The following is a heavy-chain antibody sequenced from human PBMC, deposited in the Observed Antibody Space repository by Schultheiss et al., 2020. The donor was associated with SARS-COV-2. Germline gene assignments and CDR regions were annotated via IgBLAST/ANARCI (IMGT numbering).Heavy chain of an antibody. D-gene: IGHD6-19*01. Sequence: GGSLRLSCAASGFTFSSYAMSWVRQAPGKGLEWVAVIWYDGSNIYYADSVKGRFTISRDNAKNSLYLQMNSLRAEDTAVYYCARDGGSGGSGWYGWFDPWGQGTLVTVSS. CDR2: IWYDGSNI. J-gene: IGHJ5*02. V-gene: IGHV3-33*08. CDR3: ARDGGSGGSGWYGWFDP. CDR1: GFTFSSYA.